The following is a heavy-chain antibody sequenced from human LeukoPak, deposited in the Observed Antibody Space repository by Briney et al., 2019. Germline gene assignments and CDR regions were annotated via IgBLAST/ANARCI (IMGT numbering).Heavy chain of an antibody. CDR3: ARELVVPAAPGAFDI. CDR1: GFTFSSYS. CDR2: ISSSSSTI. D-gene: IGHD2-2*01. J-gene: IGHJ3*02. Sequence: GGSLRLSCAASGFTFSSYSMNWVRQAPGKGLEWVSYISSSSSTIYYADSVKGRFTISRDNAKNSLYLQMNSLRAEDTAVYHCARELVVPAAPGAFDIWGQGTMVTVSS. V-gene: IGHV3-48*04.